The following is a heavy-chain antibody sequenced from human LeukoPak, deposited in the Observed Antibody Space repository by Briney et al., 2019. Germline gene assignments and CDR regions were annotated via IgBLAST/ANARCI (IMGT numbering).Heavy chain of an antibody. CDR2: ISSSSSYI. Sequence: GGSLRLSCAASGFTFSSYSMNWVRQAPGKGLEWVSSISSSSSYIYYADSVKGRFTISRDNAKNSLYLQMNSLRAEDTAVYYCARDFPPRVAVAGTDAPYFDYWGQGTLVTVSS. J-gene: IGHJ4*02. D-gene: IGHD6-19*01. CDR3: ARDFPPRVAVAGTDAPYFDY. CDR1: GFTFSSYS. V-gene: IGHV3-21*01.